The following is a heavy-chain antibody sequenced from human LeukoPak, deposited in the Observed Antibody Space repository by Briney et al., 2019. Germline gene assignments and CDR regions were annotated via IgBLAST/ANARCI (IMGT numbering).Heavy chain of an antibody. CDR3: AKATPYYYGSGSYYTGAYYYYGMDV. CDR1: GFTFSSYG. D-gene: IGHD3-10*01. CDR2: ISYDGSNK. Sequence: GRSLRLSCAASGFTFSSYGMHWVRQAPGKGLEWVAVISYDGSNKYYADSVKGRFTISRDNSKNTLYLQTNSLRAEDTAVYYCAKATPYYYGSGSYYTGAYYYYGMDVWGKGTTVTVSS. V-gene: IGHV3-30*18. J-gene: IGHJ6*04.